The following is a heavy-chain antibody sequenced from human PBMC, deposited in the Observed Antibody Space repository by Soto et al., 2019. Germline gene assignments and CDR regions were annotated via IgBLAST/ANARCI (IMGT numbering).Heavy chain of an antibody. D-gene: IGHD5-12*01. J-gene: IGHJ4*02. CDR2: MNPNSGNT. CDR1: GYTFTSYD. CDR3: ARVAEMATIPDY. V-gene: IGHV1-8*01. Sequence: GASVKVSCKASGYTFTSYDINWVRQATGEGLEWMGWMNPNSGNTGYAQKFQGRVTKTRNTSISTAYMELSSLRSEDTAVYYCARVAEMATIPDYWGQGTLVTVSS.